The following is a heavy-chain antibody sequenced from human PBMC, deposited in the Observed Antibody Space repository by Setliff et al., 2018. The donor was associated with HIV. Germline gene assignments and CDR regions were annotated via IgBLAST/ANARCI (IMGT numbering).Heavy chain of an antibody. CDR1: GFTFSNYA. Sequence: GGSLRLSCAASGFTFSNYAMHWVRQAPGKGLEWVAVISYDGSNKYYADSVKGRFTISRDNSKNTLYLQMNSLRVEDPAVYYCARETMYDSRGYLSHYFDYWGQGTPVTVSS. V-gene: IGHV3-30-3*01. D-gene: IGHD3-22*01. CDR3: ARETMYDSRGYLSHYFDY. CDR2: ISYDGSNK. J-gene: IGHJ4*02.